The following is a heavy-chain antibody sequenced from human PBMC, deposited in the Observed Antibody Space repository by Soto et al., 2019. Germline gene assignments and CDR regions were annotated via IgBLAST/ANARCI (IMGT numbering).Heavy chain of an antibody. CDR2: IIPIFGTA. J-gene: IGHJ6*02. Sequence: SVKVSCKASGGTFSSYAISWVRQAPGQGLEWMGGIIPIFGTANYAQEFQGRVTITADESTSTAYMELSSLRSEDTAVYYCARGAWDDYSGTNYGMDVWGQGTTVTVSS. D-gene: IGHD4-4*01. V-gene: IGHV1-69*13. CDR3: ARGAWDDYSGTNYGMDV. CDR1: GGTFSSYA.